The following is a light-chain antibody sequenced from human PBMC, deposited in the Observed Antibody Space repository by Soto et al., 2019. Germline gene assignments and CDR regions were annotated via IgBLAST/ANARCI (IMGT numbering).Light chain of an antibody. Sequence: EIVLPQTPATLSLSPGERATLSCRASQSVSSYLAWYQQKPGQAPRLLIYDASNRATGIPARFSGSGSGTDFTLTISSLEPEDFAVYYCQQRSNWPPPYTFGQGTKLEIK. J-gene: IGKJ2*01. CDR3: QQRSNWPPPYT. V-gene: IGKV3-11*01. CDR1: QSVSSY. CDR2: DAS.